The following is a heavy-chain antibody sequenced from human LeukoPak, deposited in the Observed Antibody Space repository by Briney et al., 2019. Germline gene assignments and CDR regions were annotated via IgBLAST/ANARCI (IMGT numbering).Heavy chain of an antibody. V-gene: IGHV3-48*01. D-gene: IGHD3-3*01. CDR2: IRGRTDTT. CDR3: ARTYDHGVGPPGDAFDN. J-gene: IGHJ3*02. Sequence: GGSLRLSCAASGFTFSSYAMSWVRQAPGKGLEWIAFIRGRTDTTYYADSVQGRFTISRDNADDSVYLQMDSLRVEDTAVYYCARTYDHGVGPPGDAFDNWGQGTLVTVPS. CDR1: GFTFSSYA.